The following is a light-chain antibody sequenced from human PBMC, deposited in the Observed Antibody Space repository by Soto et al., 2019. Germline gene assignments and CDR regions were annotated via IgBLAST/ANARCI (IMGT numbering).Light chain of an antibody. CDR2: RAS. V-gene: IGKV3-15*01. Sequence: EIVLTQCPATLSLSPGERATLSCRASQSVRDNLAWYQQKPGQAPRLLSYRASTRATGVPARFSGSGSGTDFTLTISSLEPEDFALYYCQHHAHYSPITFGQVTRLEIK. CDR1: QSVRDN. J-gene: IGKJ5*01. CDR3: QHHAHYSPIT.